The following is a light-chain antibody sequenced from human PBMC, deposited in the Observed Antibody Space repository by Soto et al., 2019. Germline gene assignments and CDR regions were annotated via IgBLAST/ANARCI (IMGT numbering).Light chain of an antibody. CDR2: EVN. CDR1: TSDVGVYNS. CDR3: SSSAASNNVL. Sequence: QSALTQPPSASGSPGQSVTISCTGTTSDVGVYNSVSWYQQHPGKAPKVMIFEVNNRPSGVPDRFSGSKSGNTASLTVSGLQPEEEADYYCSSSAASNNVLFGGGTKLTVL. V-gene: IGLV2-8*01. J-gene: IGLJ3*02.